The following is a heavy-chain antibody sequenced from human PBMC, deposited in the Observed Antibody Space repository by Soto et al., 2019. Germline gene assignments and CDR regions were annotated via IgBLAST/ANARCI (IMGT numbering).Heavy chain of an antibody. CDR2: VNHSGST. J-gene: IGHJ4*02. CDR3: ARGGYYYDSSGYYFDY. V-gene: IGHV4-34*01. Sequence: SETLSLTCAVYGGSFSGYYWSWIRQPPGKGLEWIGEVNHSGSTNYNPSLKSRVTISVDTSKNQFSLKLSSVTAADTAVYYCARGGYYYDSSGYYFDYWGQGTLVTVSS. D-gene: IGHD3-22*01. CDR1: GGSFSGYY.